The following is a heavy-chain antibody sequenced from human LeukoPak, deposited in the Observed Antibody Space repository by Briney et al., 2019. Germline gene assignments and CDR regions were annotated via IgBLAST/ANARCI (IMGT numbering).Heavy chain of an antibody. V-gene: IGHV3-23*01. CDR3: ARVAETQLWFRSALWF. CDR2: ISGSGGIT. Sequence: PGGSLTLACVASGSTFSSSDMSWARQAPGKGLEWVSGISGSGGITYYADSVKGRFTISRDNSKNTLFLQMNSLRDEDTAVYYCARVAETQLWFRSALWFWGQGTLVTVPS. J-gene: IGHJ4*02. CDR1: GSTFSSSD. D-gene: IGHD5-18*01.